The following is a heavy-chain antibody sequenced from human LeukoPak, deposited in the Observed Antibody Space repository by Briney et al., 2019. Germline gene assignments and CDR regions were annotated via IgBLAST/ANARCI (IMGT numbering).Heavy chain of an antibody. CDR1: GGSFSGYY. D-gene: IGHD3-16*02. J-gene: IGHJ5*02. CDR2: INHSGST. Sequence: PSETLSLTCAVYGGSFSGYYWSWIRQLPGKGLEWIGEINHSGSTNYNPSLKSRVTISVDTSKNQFSLKLSSVTAADTAVYYCARGTGYLYDYVGGSYRYTWFDPWGQGTLVTVSS. V-gene: IGHV4-34*01. CDR3: ARGTGYLYDYVGGSYRYTWFDP.